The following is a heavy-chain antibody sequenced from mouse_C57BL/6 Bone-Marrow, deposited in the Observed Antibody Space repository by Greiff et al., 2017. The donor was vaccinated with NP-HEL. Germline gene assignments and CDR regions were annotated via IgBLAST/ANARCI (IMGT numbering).Heavy chain of an antibody. J-gene: IGHJ3*01. Sequence: DVQLVESGGGLVKPGGSLKLSCAASGFTFSDYGMHWVRQAPEKGLEWVAYISSGSSTIYYADTVKGRFTISRDNAKNTLFLQMTSLRSEDTAMYYCARDEYDGSRAWFAYWGQGTLVTVSA. CDR1: GFTFSDYG. CDR2: ISSGSSTI. V-gene: IGHV5-17*01. D-gene: IGHD2-4*01. CDR3: ARDEYDGSRAWFAY.